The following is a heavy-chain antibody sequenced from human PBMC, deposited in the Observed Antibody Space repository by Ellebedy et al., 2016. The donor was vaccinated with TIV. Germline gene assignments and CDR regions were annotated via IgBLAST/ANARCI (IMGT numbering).Heavy chain of an antibody. Sequence: LSLTCAASGFTFSSYGMHWVRQAPGKGLEWVAYMWFDGSNKNYADSVKGRFTISRDNSKNTLFLQMNSLRPEDTAVYYCAREYEEYYFDYWGQGTLVTVSS. CDR3: AREYEEYYFDY. D-gene: IGHD3-10*01. V-gene: IGHV3-33*01. CDR1: GFTFSSYG. CDR2: MWFDGSNK. J-gene: IGHJ4*02.